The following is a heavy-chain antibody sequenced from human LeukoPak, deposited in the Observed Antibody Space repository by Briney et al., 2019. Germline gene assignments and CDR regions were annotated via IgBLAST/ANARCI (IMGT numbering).Heavy chain of an antibody. V-gene: IGHV3-48*03. D-gene: IGHD3-10*02. CDR2: ISSSGSTI. CDR1: GFTFSSYE. J-gene: IGHJ6*04. Sequence: GGSLRLSCAASGFTFSSYEMNWVRQAPGKGLERVSYISSSGSTIYYADSVKGRFTISRDNAKNSLYLQMNSLRAEDTAVYYCAELGITMIGGVWGKGTTVTISS. CDR3: AELGITMIGGV.